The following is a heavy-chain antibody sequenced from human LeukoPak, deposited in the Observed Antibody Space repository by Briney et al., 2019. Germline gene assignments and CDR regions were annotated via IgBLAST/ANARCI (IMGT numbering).Heavy chain of an antibody. J-gene: IGHJ4*02. CDR1: GGSISSGGYY. V-gene: IGHV4-30-2*01. CDR3: ARRRDNWNYVWRYPADY. Sequence: ASETLSLTCTVSGGSISSGGYYWSWIRQPPGKGLEWIGYIYHSGSTNYNPSLKSRVTISVDTSKNQFSLKLSSVTAADTAVYYCARRRDNWNYVWRYPADYWGQGTLVTVSS. D-gene: IGHD1-7*01. CDR2: IYHSGST.